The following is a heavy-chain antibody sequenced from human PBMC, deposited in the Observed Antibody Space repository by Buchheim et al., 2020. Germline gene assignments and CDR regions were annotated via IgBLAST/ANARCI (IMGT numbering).Heavy chain of an antibody. D-gene: IGHD3-10*01. CDR2: INHSGST. CDR3: AVGITPYYYGMDV. Sequence: QVQLQQWGAGLLKPSETLSLTCAVYGGSFSGYYWSWIRQPPGKGLEWIGEINHSGSTNYNPSLKSRVTISVDKSKNQFSLKLSSVTTADTAVYYCAVGITPYYYGMDVWGQGTT. CDR1: GGSFSGYY. V-gene: IGHV4-34*01. J-gene: IGHJ6*02.